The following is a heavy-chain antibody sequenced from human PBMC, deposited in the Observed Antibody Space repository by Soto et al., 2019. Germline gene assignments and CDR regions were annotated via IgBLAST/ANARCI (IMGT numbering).Heavy chain of an antibody. CDR2: ISGSGGST. Sequence: AGGSLRLSCAASGFTFSSYAMSWVRQAPGKGLEWVSAISGSGGSTYYADSVKGRFTTSRDNSKNTLYLQMNRLRAEDTAVYYCAKDSALLGIAVADDFYWGQGTLVTVSS. V-gene: IGHV3-23*01. CDR3: AKDSALLGIAVADDFY. CDR1: GFTFSSYA. D-gene: IGHD6-19*01. J-gene: IGHJ4*02.